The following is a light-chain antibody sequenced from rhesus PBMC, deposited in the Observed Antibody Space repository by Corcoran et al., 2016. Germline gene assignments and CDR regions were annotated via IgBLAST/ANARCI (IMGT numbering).Light chain of an antibody. V-gene: IGLV2-13*02. CDR2: GIS. Sequence: QAALTQSPSVSGSPGQSVTISCTGTSSDIGGYNRVSWYQQHPGKAPRLMIYGISKRPSGVSDRFSASKSGNTASLTISGLQAEDEADYYCSSYASSSAYIFGGGTRLTV. J-gene: IGLJ1*01. CDR1: SSDIGGYNR. CDR3: SSYASSSAYI.